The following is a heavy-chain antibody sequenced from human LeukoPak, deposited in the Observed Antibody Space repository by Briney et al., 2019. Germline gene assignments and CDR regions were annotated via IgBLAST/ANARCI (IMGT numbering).Heavy chain of an antibody. CDR1: GGSISSSSYY. D-gene: IGHD6-19*01. J-gene: IGHJ3*02. Sequence: KPSETLSLTCTVSGGSISSSSYYWGWIRQPPGKGLEWIGSIYYSGSTYYNPSLKSRVTISVDTSKNQFSLKLSSVTAADTAVYYCARVLASVAGDHAFDIWGQGTMVTVSS. CDR2: IYYSGST. CDR3: ARVLASVAGDHAFDI. V-gene: IGHV4-39*07.